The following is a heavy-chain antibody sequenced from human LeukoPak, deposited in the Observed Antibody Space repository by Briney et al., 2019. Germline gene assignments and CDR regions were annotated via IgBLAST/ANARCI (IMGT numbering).Heavy chain of an antibody. Sequence: SETLSLTCTVSGGSISNKYWSWIRQTPGKGLEWIGNIYYSGSTNYNPSLKSRVTISVDTSKNQFSLKLSSVTAADTAVYYCARVGGNYYYYMDVWGKGTTVTVSS. CDR2: IYYSGST. V-gene: IGHV4-59*12. J-gene: IGHJ6*03. CDR3: ARVGGNYYYYMDV. CDR1: GGSISNKY. D-gene: IGHD4-23*01.